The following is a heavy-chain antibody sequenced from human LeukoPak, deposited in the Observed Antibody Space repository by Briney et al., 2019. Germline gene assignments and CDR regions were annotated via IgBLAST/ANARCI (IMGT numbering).Heavy chain of an antibody. V-gene: IGHV3-53*01. CDR3: ARVAEELDSYYFDY. J-gene: IGHJ4*02. CDR1: GFTVSSNY. CDR2: IYSGGST. D-gene: IGHD1-26*01. Sequence: GGSLRLSCAASGFTVSSNYMSWVRQAPGKGLEWVSVIYSGGSTYYADSVKGRFTISRDNSKNTLYLQMNSLRAEDTAVYYCARVAEELDSYYFDYWGQGTLVTVSS.